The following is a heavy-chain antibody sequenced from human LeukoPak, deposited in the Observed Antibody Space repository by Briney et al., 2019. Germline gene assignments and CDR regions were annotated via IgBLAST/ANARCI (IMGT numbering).Heavy chain of an antibody. V-gene: IGHV4-61*05. CDR1: GGSISSSSYY. Sequence: SETLSLTCTVSGGSISSSSYYWGWIRQPPGMGLEWIGYVDNSGSTNYNPSLNGRVTISVDTSKNQFSLRLSSVTAADTAIYYCAREVRQRFWFDPWGQGTLVTVSS. CDR3: AREVRQRFWFDP. D-gene: IGHD3-3*01. J-gene: IGHJ5*02. CDR2: VDNSGST.